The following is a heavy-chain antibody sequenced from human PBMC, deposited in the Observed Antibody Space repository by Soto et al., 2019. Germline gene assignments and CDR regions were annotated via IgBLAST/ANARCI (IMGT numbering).Heavy chain of an antibody. V-gene: IGHV3-30-3*01. CDR1: GFTFSRYA. J-gene: IGHJ4*02. CDR2: ILYDGSNQ. Sequence: PGGSLRLSCAASGFTFSRYAMHWVRQAPGKGLEWVAGILYDGSNQYYADSVKGRFIIPRDNSKNTLYLEMSSLRVEDTAVYYCAREDTGSFDYWGQGTLVTVSS. CDR3: AREDTGSFDY. D-gene: IGHD7-27*01.